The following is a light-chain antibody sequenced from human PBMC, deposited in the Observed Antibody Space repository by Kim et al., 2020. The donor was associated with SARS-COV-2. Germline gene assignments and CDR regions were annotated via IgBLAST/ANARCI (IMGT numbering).Light chain of an antibody. V-gene: IGLV2-14*03. Sequence: GQSITNSCTGTSSDVGGYNYVSWYQQHPGKAPKLMIYDVNKRPSGVSTRFSGSKSGNTASLTISGLQAEDEADYYCSSYTSSISYVFGSGTKVTVL. CDR1: SSDVGGYNY. CDR3: SSYTSSISYV. CDR2: DVN. J-gene: IGLJ1*01.